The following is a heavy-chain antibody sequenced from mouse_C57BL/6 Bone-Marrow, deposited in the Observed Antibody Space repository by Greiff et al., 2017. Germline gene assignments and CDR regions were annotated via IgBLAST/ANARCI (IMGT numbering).Heavy chain of an antibody. V-gene: IGHV5-6*01. CDR3: AICGSMWFAY. Sequence: EVMLVESGGDLVKPGGSLKLSCAASGFTFSSYGMSWVRQTPDKRLEWVATISSGGSYTYYPDSVKGRFTISRDNAKNTLYLQMSSLKSEDTAMYYCAICGSMWFAYWGQGTLVTVSA. D-gene: IGHD1-1*01. CDR1: GFTFSSYG. CDR2: ISSGGSYT. J-gene: IGHJ3*01.